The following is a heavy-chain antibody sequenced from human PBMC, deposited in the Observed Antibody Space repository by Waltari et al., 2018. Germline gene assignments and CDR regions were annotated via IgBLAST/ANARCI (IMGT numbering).Heavy chain of an antibody. CDR1: GYSLSDLS. Sequence: QVQLLQFGTEVKKTGASVKVSCNVSGYSLSDLSIHWGRQTPGKGLELMGGFDTQNAETMYAKKFQGRVTMTEDTSTDIAYMELTNLRSDDTAIYYCATDAFRGSLIRGVNFNYWGQGTLVHVSS. CDR2: FDTQNAET. V-gene: IGHV1-24*01. D-gene: IGHD3-10*01. CDR3: ATDAFRGSLIRGVNFNY. J-gene: IGHJ4*02.